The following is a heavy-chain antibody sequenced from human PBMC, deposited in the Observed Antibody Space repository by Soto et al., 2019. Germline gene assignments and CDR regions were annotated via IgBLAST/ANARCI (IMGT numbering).Heavy chain of an antibody. D-gene: IGHD2-15*01. CDR3: ASRGRDGFFDY. Sequence: ASVKVSCKASGGTFSSYAISWVRQAPGQGLEWMGGIIPIFGTANYAQKFQGRATITADKSTSTAYMELSSLRSEDTAVYYCASRGRDGFFDYWGQGTLVTVSS. CDR2: IIPIFGTA. J-gene: IGHJ4*02. V-gene: IGHV1-69*06. CDR1: GGTFSSYA.